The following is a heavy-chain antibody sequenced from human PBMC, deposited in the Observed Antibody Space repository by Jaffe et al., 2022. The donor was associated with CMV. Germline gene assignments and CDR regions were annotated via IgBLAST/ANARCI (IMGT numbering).Heavy chain of an antibody. Sequence: EVQLVESGGGLAKPGGSLRLSCVGSGFTFRSAWMTWVRQAPGKGLEWVGRIKSKGDGGTADYAAPVKGRFTISRDDSKNTLYLQMDSLKTEDTAVYYCVRRRSGWFDYWGQGAQVTVSP. CDR3: VRRRSGWFDY. J-gene: IGHJ5*01. D-gene: IGHD6-19*01. CDR2: IKSKGDGGTA. CDR1: GFTFRSAW. V-gene: IGHV3-15*01.